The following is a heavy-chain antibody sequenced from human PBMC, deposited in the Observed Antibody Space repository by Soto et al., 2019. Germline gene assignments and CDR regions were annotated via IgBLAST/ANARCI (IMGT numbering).Heavy chain of an antibody. CDR2: INHSGST. D-gene: IGHD6-19*01. Sequence: QVQLQQWGAGLLKPSETLSLTCAVYGGSFSGYYWSWIRQPPGKGLEWIGEINHSGSTNYNPSLKSRVTISVDTSKNQFSLKLSSVTAADTAVYYCARGAGSTELAVAGTGIDYWGQGTLVTVSS. V-gene: IGHV4-34*01. J-gene: IGHJ4*02. CDR1: GGSFSGYY. CDR3: ARGAGSTELAVAGTGIDY.